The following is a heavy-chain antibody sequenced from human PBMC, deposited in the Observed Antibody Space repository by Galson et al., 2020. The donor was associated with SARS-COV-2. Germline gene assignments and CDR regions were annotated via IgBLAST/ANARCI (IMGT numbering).Heavy chain of an antibody. V-gene: IGHV4-30-4*01. CDR3: ARSPLSVLLWSAVGRKSRAFDI. D-gene: IGHD3-10*01. J-gene: IGHJ3*02. CDR2: IYYSGST. Sequence: SETLSLTCTVSGGSISSGDYYWSGIRQPPGKGLEWIRYIYYSGSTYYNPSLKSRVTISVETSKNQLSLKLSSVTAADTAVYYCARSPLSVLLWSAVGRKSRAFDIWGQGTMVTVSS. CDR1: GGSISSGDYY.